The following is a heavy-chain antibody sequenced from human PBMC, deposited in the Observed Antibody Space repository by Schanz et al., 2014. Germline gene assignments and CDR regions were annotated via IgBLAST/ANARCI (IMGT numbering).Heavy chain of an antibody. Sequence: QVQLQESGPGLVKPSDTLSLTCAVSGYSISRSNWWGWIRQPPGKGLEFIGYIYYSGNTYYNPSLKSRVTMSLDPSKSQFALNLASVTAVDTAVYYCAGMATVTYFDFWGQGALVTVSS. V-gene: IGHV4-28*01. CDR2: IYYSGNT. CDR3: AGMATVTYFDF. CDR1: GYSISRSNW. J-gene: IGHJ4*02. D-gene: IGHD4-17*01.